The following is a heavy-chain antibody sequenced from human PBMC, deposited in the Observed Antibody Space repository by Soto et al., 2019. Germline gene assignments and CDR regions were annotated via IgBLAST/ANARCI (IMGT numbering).Heavy chain of an antibody. V-gene: IGHV1-8*01. D-gene: IGHD3-3*01. J-gene: IGHJ4*02. Sequence: QVQLVQSGAEVKKPGASVKVSCKASGYTFTSYDINWVRQATGQGLEWMGWMNPNSGNTGYAQKFQGRVTMTRNTSISTAYMELSSLRSEDMAVYYCARGRFLEWLLYLPFDYWGQGTLVTVSS. CDR1: GYTFTSYD. CDR2: MNPNSGNT. CDR3: ARGRFLEWLLYLPFDY.